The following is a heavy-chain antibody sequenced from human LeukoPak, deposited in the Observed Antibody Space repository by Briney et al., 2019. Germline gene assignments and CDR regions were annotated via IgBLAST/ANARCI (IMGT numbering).Heavy chain of an antibody. CDR3: ARDEVLPHTMIVVEGCFDI. D-gene: IGHD3-22*01. V-gene: IGHV1-2*02. Sequence: GASVKVSCKASGYTFTGYYMHWVRQAPGQGLEWMGWINPNSGGTNYAQKFQDRVTMTRDTSISTAYMELSRLRSDDTAVYYCARDEVLPHTMIVVEGCFDIWGQGTMVTVSS. J-gene: IGHJ3*02. CDR1: GYTFTGYY. CDR2: INPNSGGT.